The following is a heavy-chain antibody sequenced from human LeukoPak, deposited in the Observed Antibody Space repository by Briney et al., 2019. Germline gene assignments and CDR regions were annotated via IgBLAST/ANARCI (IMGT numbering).Heavy chain of an antibody. CDR1: GFTFSSYS. Sequence: PGGSLRLSCAASGFTFSSYSMNWVRQAPGKGLEWVSSISSSSSYIYYADSVKGRFTISRDNAKNSLYLQMNSLRAEDTAVYYCARDKGRRWLQLSPYYFDYWGQGTLVTVSS. V-gene: IGHV3-21*01. CDR3: ARDKGRRWLQLSPYYFDY. D-gene: IGHD5-24*01. CDR2: ISSSSSYI. J-gene: IGHJ4*02.